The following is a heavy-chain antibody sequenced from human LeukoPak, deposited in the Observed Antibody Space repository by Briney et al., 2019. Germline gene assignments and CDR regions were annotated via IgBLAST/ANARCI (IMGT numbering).Heavy chain of an antibody. J-gene: IGHJ4*02. CDR3: ARLYNSLLDY. CDR2: IYTSGST. Sequence: SETVSLTCTGSGFSSSSVSYYWRWIRQPAGWRLEWIGRIYTSGSTNYNHSLKSRVTISVDTSKNHFCLNLSSVTAADTAVYYCARLYNSLLDYWGPGTLVTVSS. D-gene: IGHD1-20*01. CDR1: GFSSSSVSYY. V-gene: IGHV4-61*02.